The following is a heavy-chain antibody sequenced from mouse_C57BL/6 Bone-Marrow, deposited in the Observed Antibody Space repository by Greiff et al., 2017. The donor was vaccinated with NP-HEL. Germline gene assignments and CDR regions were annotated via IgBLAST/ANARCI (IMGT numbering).Heavy chain of an antibody. D-gene: IGHD2-1*01. CDR3: ARNRPVYYGNDY. Sequence: QVQLQQPGAELVKPGASVKLSCTASGYTFTSYWMHWVKQRPGQGLEWIGMIHPNSGSTNYHETFKSKATLTVDKSSSTAYMQLSSLTAEDSAVYYCARNRPVYYGNDYWGQGTTLTVSS. CDR1: GYTFTSYW. J-gene: IGHJ2*01. V-gene: IGHV1-64*01. CDR2: IHPNSGST.